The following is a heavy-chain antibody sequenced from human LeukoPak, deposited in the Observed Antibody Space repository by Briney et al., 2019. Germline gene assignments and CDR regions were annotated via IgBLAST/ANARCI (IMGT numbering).Heavy chain of an antibody. CDR3: AKGTREGSGYPGAGNWFDP. Sequence: SGGSLRLSCAASGFTFDDYAMHWVRHAPGKGLEWVSGISWNSGSIGYADSVKGRFTISRDNAKNSLYLQMNSLRAEDTALYYCAKGTREGSGYPGAGNWFDPWGQGTLVTVSS. CDR2: ISWNSGSI. D-gene: IGHD3-22*01. CDR1: GFTFDDYA. J-gene: IGHJ5*02. V-gene: IGHV3-9*01.